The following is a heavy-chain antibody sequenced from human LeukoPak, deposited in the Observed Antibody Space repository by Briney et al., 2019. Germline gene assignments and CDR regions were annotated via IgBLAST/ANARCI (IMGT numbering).Heavy chain of an antibody. CDR2: IYYGGST. J-gene: IGHJ3*01. V-gene: IGHV4-39*07. D-gene: IGHD3-22*01. CDR1: GGSVSSSHY. Sequence: SETLSLTCTVSGGSVSSSHYWEWIRQPPGKGLEWIGSIYYGGSTYYNASLRSRVTTSVDTSKNQFSLKLSSVTAADTAVYYCAKSTYYYDTFVNAFDLWGQGTVVTVSS. CDR3: AKSTYYYDTFVNAFDL.